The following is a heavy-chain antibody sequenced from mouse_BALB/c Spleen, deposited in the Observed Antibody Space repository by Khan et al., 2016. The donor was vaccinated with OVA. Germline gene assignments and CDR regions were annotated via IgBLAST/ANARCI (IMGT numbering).Heavy chain of an antibody. D-gene: IGHD1-2*01. CDR3: ARKNYYGDAMDY. J-gene: IGHJ4*01. V-gene: IGHV3-2*02. CDR2: ISYSGST. CDR1: GYSITSGYA. Sequence: EVQLQESGPGLVKPSQSLSLTCTVTGYSITSGYAWNWIRQFPGNKLEWMGYISYSGSTSYTPSLRSRISITRDTSKNQFFLQLNSVTTEDTATYYCARKNYYGDAMDYWGQGTSVTVSS.